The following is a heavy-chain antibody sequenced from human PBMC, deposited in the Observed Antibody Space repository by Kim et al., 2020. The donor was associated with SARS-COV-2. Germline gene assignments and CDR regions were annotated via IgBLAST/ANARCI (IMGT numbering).Heavy chain of an antibody. Sequence: SETLSLTCTVSGGSISSSSYYWGWIRQPPGKGLEWIGSIYYSGSTYYNPSLKSRVTISVDTSKNQFSLKLSSVTAADTAVYYCEGITMVRGPLWGQGTLVTVSS. CDR1: GGSISSSSYY. CDR2: IYYSGST. V-gene: IGHV4-39*01. CDR3: EGITMVRGPL. D-gene: IGHD3-10*01. J-gene: IGHJ4*02.